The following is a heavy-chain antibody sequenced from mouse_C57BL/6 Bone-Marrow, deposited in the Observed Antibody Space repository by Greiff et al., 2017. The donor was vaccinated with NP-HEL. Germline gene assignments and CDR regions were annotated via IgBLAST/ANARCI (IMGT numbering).Heavy chain of an antibody. CDR2: IDPSDSYT. V-gene: IGHV1-50*01. CDR3: ARSGCY. CDR1: GYTFTSYW. Sequence: VQLQQPGAELVKPGASVKLSCKASGYTFTSYWMQWVKQRPGQGLEWIGEIDPSDSYTNYNQKFKGKATLTVDTSSSTAYMQLSSLTSEDSAVYYCARSGCYWGQGTSVTVSS. J-gene: IGHJ4*01. D-gene: IGHD6-1*01.